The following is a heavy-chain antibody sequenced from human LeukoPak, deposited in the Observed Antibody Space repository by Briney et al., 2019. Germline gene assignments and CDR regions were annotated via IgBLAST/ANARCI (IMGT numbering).Heavy chain of an antibody. Sequence: GGSLGLSCAASGFTFSSYSMNWVRQAPGKGLEWVSSISSSSSYIYYADSVKGRFTISRDNAKNSLYLQMNSLRAEDTAVYYCARRNSSSSAGWDYWGQGTLVTVSS. CDR2: ISSSSSYI. CDR3: ARRNSSSSAGWDY. D-gene: IGHD6-6*01. CDR1: GFTFSSYS. J-gene: IGHJ4*02. V-gene: IGHV3-21*01.